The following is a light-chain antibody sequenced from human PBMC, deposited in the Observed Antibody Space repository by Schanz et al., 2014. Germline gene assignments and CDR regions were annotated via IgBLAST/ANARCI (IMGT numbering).Light chain of an antibody. J-gene: IGKJ1*01. Sequence: EIVLTQSPATLSLSPGERATLSCRASQSVSRYLAWYQQKPGQAPRLLVFDASNRATGIPARFSGSGSGTDFTLTISRLEPEDFGVYYCQQYDSLPWTFGQGTKVEIK. CDR1: QSVSRY. V-gene: IGKV3-11*01. CDR2: DAS. CDR3: QQYDSLPWT.